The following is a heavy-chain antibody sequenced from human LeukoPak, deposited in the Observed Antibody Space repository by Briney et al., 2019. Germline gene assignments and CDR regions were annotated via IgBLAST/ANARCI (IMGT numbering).Heavy chain of an antibody. CDR3: ARHFGLDSGGYRLSVDS. Sequence: GESLKISCKGSGYSFTSYWIGWVRQMPGKGLEWMGIIYPGDSNTRYSPSFQGQVTISADKSMSTAYLQWSSLEASDTAIYYCARHFGLDSGGYRLSVDSWGQGTLVTVSS. D-gene: IGHD3-22*01. J-gene: IGHJ4*02. CDR2: IYPGDSNT. V-gene: IGHV5-51*01. CDR1: GYSFTSYW.